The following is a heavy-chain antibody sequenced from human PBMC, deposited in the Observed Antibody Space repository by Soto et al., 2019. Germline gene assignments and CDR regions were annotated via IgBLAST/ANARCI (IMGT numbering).Heavy chain of an antibody. CDR3: AKYGSGSYGAYAFDI. V-gene: IGHV3-7*01. J-gene: IGHJ3*02. CDR2: INQGGREK. CDR1: GFTFGSYW. D-gene: IGHD3-10*01. Sequence: GGSLRLSCAASGFTFGSYWMSWVRQAPGKGPEWVANINQGGREKNYVDSVKGRFSISRDDAEKSHHLQMNSLRVEDTAVYYCAKYGSGSYGAYAFDIWGQGTMVTVSS.